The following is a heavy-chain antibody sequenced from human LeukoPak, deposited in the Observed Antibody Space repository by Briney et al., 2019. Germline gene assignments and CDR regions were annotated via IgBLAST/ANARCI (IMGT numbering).Heavy chain of an antibody. D-gene: IGHD1-1*01. CDR1: GFTFSSYS. CDR3: ARAYNWNDPSFDY. CDR2: ISSSSTI. J-gene: IGHJ4*02. V-gene: IGHV3-48*01. Sequence: GGSLRLSCAASGFTFSSYSMNWVRQAPGKGLEWVSYISSSSTIYYADSVKGRFTISRDNAKNSLYLQMNSLRAEDTAVYYCARAYNWNDPSFDYWGQGTLVTVSS.